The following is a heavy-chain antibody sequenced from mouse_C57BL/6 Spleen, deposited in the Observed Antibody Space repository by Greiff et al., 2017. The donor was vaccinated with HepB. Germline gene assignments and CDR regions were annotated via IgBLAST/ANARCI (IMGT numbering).Heavy chain of an antibody. V-gene: IGHV1-22*01. D-gene: IGHD4-1*01. CDR3: ARRLGGGGGFAY. CDR2: INPNNGGT. J-gene: IGHJ3*01. CDR1: GYTFTDYN. Sequence: EVQLQQSGPELVKPGASVKMSCKASGYTFTDYNMHWVKQSHGKSLEWIGYINPNNGGTSYNQKFKGKATLTVNKSSSTAYMELRSLTSEDSAVYYCARRLGGGGGFAYWGQGTLVTVSA.